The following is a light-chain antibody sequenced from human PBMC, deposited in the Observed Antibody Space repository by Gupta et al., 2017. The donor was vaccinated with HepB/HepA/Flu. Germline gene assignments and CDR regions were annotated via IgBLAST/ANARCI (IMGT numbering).Light chain of an antibody. J-gene: IGKJ3*01. Sequence: DIQMTQSPSSLSASVGDRVTITCRASQSISSYLNWYQQKPGKVPKLLIYAASSLQSGVPSRFSGSGSGTDFTLTISSLQPEDFATYYCQQSYSTPPFFGPGTKVDIK. CDR3: QQSYSTPPF. CDR2: AAS. CDR1: QSISSY. V-gene: IGKV1-39*01.